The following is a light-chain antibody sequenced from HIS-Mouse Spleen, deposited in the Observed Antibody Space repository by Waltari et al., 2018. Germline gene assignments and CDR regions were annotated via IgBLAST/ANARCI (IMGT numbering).Light chain of an antibody. J-gene: IGLJ2*01. CDR1: SSDVGGYNY. CDR3: SSYAGSNNFNVV. Sequence: QSALTQPPSASGSPGPSVTISCTGTSSDVGGYNYVSWDQQHPGKAPKLMIYEVSKRPSGVPDRFSGSKSGNTASLTVSGLQAEDEADYYCSSYAGSNNFNVVFGGGTKL. V-gene: IGLV2-8*01. CDR2: EVS.